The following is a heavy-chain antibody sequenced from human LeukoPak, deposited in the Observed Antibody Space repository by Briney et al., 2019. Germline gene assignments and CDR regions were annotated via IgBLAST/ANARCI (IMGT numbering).Heavy chain of an antibody. CDR2: IYYSGST. D-gene: IGHD3-3*01. Sequence: SETLSLNCTVSGGSISSSRYYWGWIRQPPGKGLEWIGYIYYSGSTNYNPSLKSRVTISVDTSKNQFSLKLSSVTAADTAVYYCARVVYYDFWSGYEAFDIWGQGTMVTVSS. J-gene: IGHJ3*02. CDR1: GGSISSSRYY. V-gene: IGHV4-61*05. CDR3: ARVVYYDFWSGYEAFDI.